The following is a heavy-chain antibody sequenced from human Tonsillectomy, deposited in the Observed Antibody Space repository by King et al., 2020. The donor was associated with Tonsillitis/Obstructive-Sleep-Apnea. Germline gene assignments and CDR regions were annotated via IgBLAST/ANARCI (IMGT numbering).Heavy chain of an antibody. CDR3: ARDSGVQCDWSPPDY. CDR2: INPNSGGT. CDR1: GYTFTGYY. V-gene: IGHV1-2*02. J-gene: IGHJ4*02. Sequence: QLVQSGAEVKKPGASVKVSCKASGYTFTGYYMHWVRQAPGQGLEWMGWINPNSGGTNYAQKFQGRVTMTRDTSISTAYMELSRLRSDDTAVYYCARDSGVQCDWSPPDYWGQGTLVTVSS. D-gene: IGHD3-10*01.